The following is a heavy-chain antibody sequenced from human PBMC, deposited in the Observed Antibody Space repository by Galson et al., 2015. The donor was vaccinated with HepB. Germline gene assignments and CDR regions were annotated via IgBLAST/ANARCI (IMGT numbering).Heavy chain of an antibody. D-gene: IGHD3-10*01. CDR2: INGRGSTR. CDR3: VKEGAWFGGDWFDP. V-gene: IGHV3-23*01. Sequence: SLRLSCAASRFTFSTYWMHWIRQAPGKGLEWVSGINGRGSTRSYSDAVKGRFSISRDNSKDTVFLQMDNLRPEDTAVYYCVKEGAWFGGDWFDPWGQGALVTVS. CDR1: RFTFSTYW. J-gene: IGHJ5*02.